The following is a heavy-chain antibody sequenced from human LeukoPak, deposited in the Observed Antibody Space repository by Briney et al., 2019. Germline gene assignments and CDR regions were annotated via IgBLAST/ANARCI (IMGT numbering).Heavy chain of an antibody. Sequence: ASVKVSCKASGYTFTSYGISWVRQAPGQGLEWMGWISAYNGNTNYAQKLQGRVTMTTDTSTSTAYMELRSLRSDDTAVYYCARDQPDYYDSSGYHYWGQGTLVTASS. D-gene: IGHD3-22*01. CDR1: GYTFTSYG. CDR3: ARDQPDYYDSSGYHY. V-gene: IGHV1-18*01. J-gene: IGHJ4*02. CDR2: ISAYNGNT.